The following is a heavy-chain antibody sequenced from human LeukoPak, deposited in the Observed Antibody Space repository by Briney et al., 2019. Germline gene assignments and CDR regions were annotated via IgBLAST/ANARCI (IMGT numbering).Heavy chain of an antibody. Sequence: TGGSLRLSCVASGFTFSGYSMNWVRRAPGKGLEWVSGISSSSTYIYYADSVKGRFTISRDNAKNSLYLQMNSLGAEDTALYYCARVITDTNSWYGSDYWGQGALVTVSS. V-gene: IGHV3-21*01. CDR2: ISSSSTYI. D-gene: IGHD6-13*01. CDR1: GFTFSGYS. J-gene: IGHJ4*02. CDR3: ARVITDTNSWYGSDY.